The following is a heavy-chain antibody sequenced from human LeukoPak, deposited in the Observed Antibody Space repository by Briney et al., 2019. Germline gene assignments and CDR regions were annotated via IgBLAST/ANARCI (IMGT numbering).Heavy chain of an antibody. CDR3: AREGWLQSVGWFDP. Sequence: SETLSRTCTVSGDPIDSYYWSWIRQPPGKGLEWIGYIYYSGSTNYNPSLKSRVTISVDTSKNQFSLKLSSVTAADTAVYYCAREGWLQSVGWFDPWGQGTLVTVSS. CDR1: GDPIDSYY. CDR2: IYYSGST. J-gene: IGHJ5*02. V-gene: IGHV4-59*01. D-gene: IGHD5-24*01.